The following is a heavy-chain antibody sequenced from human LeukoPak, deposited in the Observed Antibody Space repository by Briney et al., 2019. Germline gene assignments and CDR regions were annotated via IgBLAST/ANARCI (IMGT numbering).Heavy chain of an antibody. J-gene: IGHJ4*02. D-gene: IGHD4-17*01. V-gene: IGHV3-23*01. Sequence: GGSLRLSCGASGFIFSSCTVRGLRQAAGGAVRWVTAFSGNGGSPYYADSVRGRSTIPRDNPKNALYLQMNSPRAEDTAVYYCAKARTTATPSGNFDYWGQGTLVTVSS. CDR3: AKARTTATPSGNFDY. CDR2: FSGNGGSP. CDR1: GFIFSSCT.